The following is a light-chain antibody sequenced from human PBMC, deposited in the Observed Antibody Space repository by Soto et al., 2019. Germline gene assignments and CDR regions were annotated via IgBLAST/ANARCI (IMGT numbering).Light chain of an antibody. CDR2: EVY. J-gene: IGLJ3*02. CDR3: SSYVGNNNLV. Sequence: QSALTQPPSASGSPGQSVTISCTGTSSDVGIYNYVSWYQQHPGKAPKVIIYEVYKRPSGVPDRFSGSKSGKTASLTVSGLQADDEADYYCSSYVGNNNLVFGGGTKVTVL. CDR1: SSDVGIYNY. V-gene: IGLV2-8*01.